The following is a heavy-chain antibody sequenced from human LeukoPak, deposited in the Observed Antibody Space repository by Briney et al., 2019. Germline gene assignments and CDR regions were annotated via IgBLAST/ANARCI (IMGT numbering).Heavy chain of an antibody. CDR1: GFTVSSNY. V-gene: IGHV3-53*01. J-gene: IGHJ4*02. Sequence: GGSLRLSYAASGFTVSSNYMSWVRQAPGKGLEWVSSLYSGGSTYYADSVKGRFTISRDNSKNTLYLQMNSLRAEDTAVYYCAREGRDTAGYFDYWGQGTLVTVSS. CDR2: LYSGGST. D-gene: IGHD5-18*01. CDR3: AREGRDTAGYFDY.